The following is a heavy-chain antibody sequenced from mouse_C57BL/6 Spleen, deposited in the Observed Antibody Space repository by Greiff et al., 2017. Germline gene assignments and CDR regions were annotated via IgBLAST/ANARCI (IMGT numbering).Heavy chain of an antibody. D-gene: IGHD1-1*01. CDR1: GYTFTSYW. CDR3: ASLLLPRAYYFDY. Sequence: VQLQQSGAELVKPGASVKVSCKASGYTFTSYWMHWVKQRPGQGLEWIGRIHPSDSDTNYNQKFKGKATLTVDKSSSTAYMQLSSLTSEDSAVXYCASLLLPRAYYFDYWGQGTTLTVSS. CDR2: IHPSDSDT. V-gene: IGHV1-74*01. J-gene: IGHJ2*01.